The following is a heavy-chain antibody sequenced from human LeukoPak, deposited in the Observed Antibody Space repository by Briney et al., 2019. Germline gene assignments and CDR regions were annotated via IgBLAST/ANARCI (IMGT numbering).Heavy chain of an antibody. V-gene: IGHV4-61*02. CDR3: ARVGAHDAFDI. CDR1: GGSISSGSYY. J-gene: IGHJ3*02. D-gene: IGHD3-16*01. CDR2: ISTSGST. Sequence: SETLSLTCTVSGGSISSGSYYWSWIRQPAGKGLEWIGRISTSGSTNYNPSLKSRVTMSVDTSKNQFSLKLSSVTAADTAVYYCARVGAHDAFDIWGQGTMVTVSS.